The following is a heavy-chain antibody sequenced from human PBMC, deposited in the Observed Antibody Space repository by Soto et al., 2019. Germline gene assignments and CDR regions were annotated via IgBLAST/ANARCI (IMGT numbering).Heavy chain of an antibody. CDR2: ISGSGSST. D-gene: IGHD1-7*01. CDR3: ARRNWNYGAFDI. CDR1: GFTFSSYA. Sequence: VGSLRLSCAASGFTFSSYAMSWVRQAPGKGLEWVSGISGSGSSTYYADSVKGRFTISRDNSKNTLYLQMNSLRAEDTAVYYCARRNWNYGAFDIWGQGTLVTV. J-gene: IGHJ3*02. V-gene: IGHV3-23*01.